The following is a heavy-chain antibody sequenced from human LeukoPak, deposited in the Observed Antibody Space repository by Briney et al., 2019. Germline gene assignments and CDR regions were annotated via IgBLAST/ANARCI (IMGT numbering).Heavy chain of an antibody. V-gene: IGHV3-33*06. CDR1: GFTFSSYG. D-gene: IGHD1-26*01. CDR3: AKDGGSYYFDY. Sequence: PGGSLRLSCAASGFTFSSYGMHWVRQAPGKGLEWVAVIWYDGSNKYYADSVKGRFTISRDNSKNTLYLQMNSLRAEDTAVYYCAKDGGSYYFDYWGQGTLVNVSS. J-gene: IGHJ4*02. CDR2: IWYDGSNK.